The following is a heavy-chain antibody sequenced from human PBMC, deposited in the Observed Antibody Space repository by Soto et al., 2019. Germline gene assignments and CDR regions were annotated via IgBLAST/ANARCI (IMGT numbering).Heavy chain of an antibody. V-gene: IGHV4-34*01. CDR2: INHSGST. D-gene: IGHD3-10*01. CDR3: ARDPGRQGKIWFGELRDAFDI. J-gene: IGHJ3*02. Sequence: SETLSLTCAVYGASFSGYYWSWIRQPPGKGLEWIGEINHSGSTNYNPSLKSRVTISVDTSKNQFSLKLSSVTAADTAVYYCARDPGRQGKIWFGELRDAFDIWGQGTMVTVSS. CDR1: GASFSGYY.